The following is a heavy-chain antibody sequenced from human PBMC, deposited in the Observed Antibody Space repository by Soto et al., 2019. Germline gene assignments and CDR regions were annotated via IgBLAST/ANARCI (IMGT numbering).Heavy chain of an antibody. J-gene: IGHJ4*01. CDR2: IYYSGST. CDR3: ARYCSGGSCYDNLFDY. D-gene: IGHD2-15*01. V-gene: IGHV4-39*01. CDR1: GGSISSSSYY. Sequence: PSETLSLTCTVSGGSISSSSYYWGWIRQPPGKGLEWIGSIYYSGSTYYNPSLKSRVTISVDTSKNQFSLKLSSVTAADTAVYYRARYCSGGSCYDNLFDYWGHGTLVTVSS.